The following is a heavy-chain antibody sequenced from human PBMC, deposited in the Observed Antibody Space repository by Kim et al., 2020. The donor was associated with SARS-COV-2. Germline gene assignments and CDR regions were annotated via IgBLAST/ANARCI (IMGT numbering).Heavy chain of an antibody. CDR3: AREFTGYCSSTSCGAIDY. Sequence: SETLSLTCAVYGGSFSGYYWSWIRQPPGKGLEWIGEINHSGSTNYNPSLKSRVTISVDTSKNQFSLKLSSVTAADTAVYYCAREFTGYCSSTSCGAIDYWGQGTLVTVSS. CDR2: INHSGST. J-gene: IGHJ4*02. D-gene: IGHD2-2*03. V-gene: IGHV4-34*01. CDR1: GGSFSGYY.